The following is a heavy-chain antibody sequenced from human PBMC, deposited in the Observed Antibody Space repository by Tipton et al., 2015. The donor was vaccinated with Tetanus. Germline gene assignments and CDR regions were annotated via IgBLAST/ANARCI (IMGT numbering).Heavy chain of an antibody. V-gene: IGHV4-59*01. D-gene: IGHD2-21*02. CDR3: ARGTMTAAT. J-gene: IGHJ5*02. CDR1: GDSMSSFF. CDR2: IFYTGST. Sequence: TPSLTCTVSGDSMSSFFWSWIRQPPGEGLEWIGYIFYTGSTNYNPSLKSRVTISLDTSRSQFSLKLASVTAADTAVYYCARGTMTAATWGQGTLVTVSS.